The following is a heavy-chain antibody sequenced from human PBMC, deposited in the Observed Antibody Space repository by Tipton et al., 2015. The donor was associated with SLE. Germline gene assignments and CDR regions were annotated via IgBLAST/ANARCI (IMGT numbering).Heavy chain of an antibody. V-gene: IGHV4-59*01. CDR2: IYYSGST. CDR3: ARGGRNFNGAFDI. D-gene: IGHD1-26*01. J-gene: IGHJ3*02. Sequence: TLSLTCTVSGGSISSYYWSWIRQPPGKGLEWIGYIYYSGSTNYNPSLKSRVTISVDTSKNQFSLKLSSVTAADTAVYYCARGGRNFNGAFDIWGQGTMVTVSS. CDR1: GGSISSYY.